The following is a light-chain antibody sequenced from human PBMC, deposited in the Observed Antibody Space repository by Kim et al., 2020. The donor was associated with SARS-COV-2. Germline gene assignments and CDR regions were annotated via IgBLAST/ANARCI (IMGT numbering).Light chain of an antibody. Sequence: DIQMTQSPSTLSASVGDRVTITCRASQTISTWLAWYQQKPGKAPNLLIYKASNLESGVPSRFSGSGSETEFTLTISSLQPDDFATYYCQQYHSYSYTFGQGTKLEI. V-gene: IGKV1-5*03. CDR3: QQYHSYSYT. CDR1: QTISTW. CDR2: KAS. J-gene: IGKJ2*01.